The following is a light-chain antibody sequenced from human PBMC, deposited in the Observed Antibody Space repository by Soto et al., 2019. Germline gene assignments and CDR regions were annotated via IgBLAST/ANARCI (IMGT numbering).Light chain of an antibody. V-gene: IGKV3-20*01. CDR1: QNVANNY. Sequence: VLTQSPGTLSLSPGERAPLSCRASQNVANNYLAWFRQKPGQTPRLLIYGASSRAAGIPDRFSGSGSGTDFTLTISRLGPEDFEVFYCQQYGTSPWTFGQGTKVDIK. J-gene: IGKJ1*01. CDR3: QQYGTSPWT. CDR2: GAS.